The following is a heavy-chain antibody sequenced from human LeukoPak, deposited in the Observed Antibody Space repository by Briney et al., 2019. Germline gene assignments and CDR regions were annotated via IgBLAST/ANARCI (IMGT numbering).Heavy chain of an antibody. D-gene: IGHD3-10*01. J-gene: IGHJ4*02. CDR1: GGSISSSSYY. V-gene: IGHV4-39*01. CDR3: ARVRLLWFGESAFDY. CDR2: IYYSGST. Sequence: SETLSLTCTVSGGSISSSSYYWGWIRQPPGKGLEWIGSIYYSGSTYYNPSLKSRVTISVDTSKNQFSLKLSSVTAADTAVYYCARVRLLWFGESAFDYWGQGTLVTVPS.